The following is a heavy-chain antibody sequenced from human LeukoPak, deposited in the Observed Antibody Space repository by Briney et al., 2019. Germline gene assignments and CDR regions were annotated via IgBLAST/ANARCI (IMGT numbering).Heavy chain of an antibody. CDR3: TTDRYYFDP. CDR1: GLTFTTAW. CDR2: IKSNNDGGTA. V-gene: IGHV3-15*01. Sequence: GGSLRLSCTASGLTFTTAWMGWVRQAPGKGLEWVGRIKSNNDGGTADFGAPVKDRFTMSRDDSRNTFYLQMNSLRTDDTAVYYCTTDRYYFDPWGQGTLVTVSS. D-gene: IGHD3-22*01. J-gene: IGHJ5*02.